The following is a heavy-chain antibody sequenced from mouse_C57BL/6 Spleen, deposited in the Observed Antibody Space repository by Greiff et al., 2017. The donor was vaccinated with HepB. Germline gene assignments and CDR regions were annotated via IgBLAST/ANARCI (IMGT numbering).Heavy chain of an antibody. CDR2: IYPGDGDT. V-gene: IGHV1-80*01. CDR1: GYAFSSYW. D-gene: IGHD1-1*01. J-gene: IGHJ2*01. CDR3: ARWPIYYYGSSGDY. Sequence: QVQLKESGAELVKPGASVKISCKASGYAFSSYWMNWVKQRPGKGLEWIGQIYPGDGDTNYNGKFKGKATLTADKSSSTAYMQLSSLTSEDSAVYFCARWPIYYYGSSGDYWGQGTTLTVSS.